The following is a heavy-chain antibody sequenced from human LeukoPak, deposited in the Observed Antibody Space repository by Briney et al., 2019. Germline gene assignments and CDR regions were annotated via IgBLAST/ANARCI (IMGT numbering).Heavy chain of an antibody. CDR3: ARLRFYDSSGYSPGYYMDV. V-gene: IGHV4-4*07. Sequence: SETLSLTCTVSGGSMLSYHWSWVRQSAGEGLEWVGHICVTGTTNYSPSLKSRVTMSVDTTKNQFSLKLKSVTAADTAVYYCARLRFYDSSGYSPGYYMDVWGKGTTVIVSS. CDR1: GGSMLSYH. CDR2: ICVTGTT. D-gene: IGHD3-22*01. J-gene: IGHJ6*03.